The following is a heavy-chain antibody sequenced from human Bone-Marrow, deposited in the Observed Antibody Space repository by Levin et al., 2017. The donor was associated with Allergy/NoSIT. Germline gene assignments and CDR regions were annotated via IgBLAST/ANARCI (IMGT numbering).Heavy chain of an antibody. CDR2: ISYDGSNK. CDR1: GFTFSSYG. Sequence: SCAASGFTFSSYGMHWVRQAPGKGLEWVAVISYDGSNKYYADSVKGRFTISRDNSKNTLYLQMNSLRAEDTAVYYCAKDPASYCSGGSCYFSHWFDPWGQGTLVTVSS. V-gene: IGHV3-30*18. J-gene: IGHJ5*02. CDR3: AKDPASYCSGGSCYFSHWFDP. D-gene: IGHD2-15*01.